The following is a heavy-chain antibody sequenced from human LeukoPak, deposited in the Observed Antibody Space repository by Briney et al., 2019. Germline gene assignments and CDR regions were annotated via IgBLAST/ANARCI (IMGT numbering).Heavy chain of an antibody. CDR3: ARAPFQGYMDV. Sequence: ETPFPPCTVSGGPLRTFYWSWVRQPPREGLEWIGYIYYSGSTNYNPSLKSRLSISVDTSKNQFSLKLRSVSDADTAAYYCARAPFQGYMDVWGKGTTVTVSS. V-gene: IGHV4-59*01. CDR1: GGPLRTFY. J-gene: IGHJ6*04. D-gene: IGHD2/OR15-2a*01. CDR2: IYYSGST.